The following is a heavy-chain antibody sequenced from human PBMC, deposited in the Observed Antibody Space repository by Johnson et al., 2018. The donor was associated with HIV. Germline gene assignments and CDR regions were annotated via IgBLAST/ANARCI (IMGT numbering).Heavy chain of an antibody. V-gene: IGHV3-30*03. CDR3: ARGSRYTYDNDDAHLLQAFDI. D-gene: IGHD3-22*01. CDR2: ISYDGSDK. CDR1: GFTFSNYG. J-gene: IGHJ3*02. Sequence: QVQLVESGGGVVQPGRSLRLSCKSSGFTFSNYGIHWVRQAPGKGLEWVAVISYDGSDKYYADSVKGRFTISRDNSKNTLYLQMNSLRAEDTAVYYCARGSRYTYDNDDAHLLQAFDIWGQGTVVTVSS.